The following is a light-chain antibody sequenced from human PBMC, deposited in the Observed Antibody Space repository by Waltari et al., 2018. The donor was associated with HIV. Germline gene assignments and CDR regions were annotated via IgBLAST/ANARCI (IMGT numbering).Light chain of an antibody. Sequence: IYDNNKRPSGIPDRFSASKSGTSASLATTGLQAGDEANYYCGTWDNSLSAFVFGTGTEVLVL. J-gene: IGLJ1*01. CDR3: GTWDNSLSAFV. V-gene: IGLV1-51*01. CDR2: DNN.